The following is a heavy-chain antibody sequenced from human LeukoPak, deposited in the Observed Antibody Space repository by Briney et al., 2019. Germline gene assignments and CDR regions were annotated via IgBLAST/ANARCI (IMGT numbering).Heavy chain of an antibody. Sequence: GGSLRLSCAASGFTFSSYWMHWVRQAPGKGLVWVSRINSDGSSTSYADSVKGRFTISRDNAKNTLYLQMNSLRAEDTAVYYCARDVQQWLANDAFDIWGQGTMVTVSS. J-gene: IGHJ3*02. CDR1: GFTFSSYW. D-gene: IGHD6-19*01. V-gene: IGHV3-74*01. CDR2: INSDGSST. CDR3: ARDVQQWLANDAFDI.